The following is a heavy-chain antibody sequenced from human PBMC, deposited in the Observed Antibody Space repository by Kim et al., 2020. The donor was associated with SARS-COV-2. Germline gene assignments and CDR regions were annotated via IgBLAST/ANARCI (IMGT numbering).Heavy chain of an antibody. CDR3: ARGLKAAMGAFDI. D-gene: IGHD2-2*01. V-gene: IGHV1-69*01. J-gene: IGHJ3*02. Sequence: YARRFQGRVTITADESTSTAYMELSSLRSEDTAVYYCARGLKAAMGAFDIWGQGTMVTVSS.